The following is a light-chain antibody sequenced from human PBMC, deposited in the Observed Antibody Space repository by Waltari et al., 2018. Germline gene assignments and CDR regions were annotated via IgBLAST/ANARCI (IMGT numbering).Light chain of an antibody. V-gene: IGLV3-25*03. CDR3: QSADSSGSL. Sequence: SSDLTQSPSVSVSPGQTARITCSGDALPDQYAFWYQQKPGQAPVLVLYKDIERPSGIPERFSGSSSGTTVTLTISGGQAEDEADYYCQSADSSGSLFGGGTKLTVL. J-gene: IGLJ2*01. CDR2: KDI. CDR1: ALPDQY.